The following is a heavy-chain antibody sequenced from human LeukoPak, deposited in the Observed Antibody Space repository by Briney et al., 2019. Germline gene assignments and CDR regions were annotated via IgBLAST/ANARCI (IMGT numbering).Heavy chain of an antibody. J-gene: IGHJ5*02. V-gene: IGHV4-34*01. D-gene: IGHD1-26*01. CDR3: ARGLSRSGSYAYPTVS. CDR2: IKHSGST. CDR1: GESFSGYY. Sequence: SETLSLSCAVSGESFSGYYWSWIRQPPGKGLEWIGEIKHSGSTNYNPSPKSRVIISVDTSKNQFSLQLSSVTAADTAVYYCARGLSRSGSYAYPTVSWDQGTLVTVSS.